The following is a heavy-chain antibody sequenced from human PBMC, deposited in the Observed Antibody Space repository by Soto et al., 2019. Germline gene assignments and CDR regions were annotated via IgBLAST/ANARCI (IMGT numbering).Heavy chain of an antibody. CDR1: GFTFSDYY. CDR3: ARVWLGQFHHFDY. D-gene: IGHD3-10*01. CDR2: ISSTARTT. V-gene: IGHV3-11*01. Sequence: QVQLVESGGGLVKPGGSLSLSCAASGFTFSDYYMSWIRQAPGKGLEWVSYISSTARTTFYADSVKGRFTISRDNTKNSLFLQMNSLRAEDTAVYYCARVWLGQFHHFDYWGPGTLVTVSS. J-gene: IGHJ4*02.